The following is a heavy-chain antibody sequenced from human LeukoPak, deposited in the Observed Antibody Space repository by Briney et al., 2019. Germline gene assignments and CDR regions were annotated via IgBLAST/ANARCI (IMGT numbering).Heavy chain of an antibody. V-gene: IGHV4-59*11. D-gene: IGHD1-1*01. Sequence: SETLSLTCNVSGESISSHYWSWTRQSPGKGLEWIGYITNSGTTKFNPSLKSRVTISRDTSKNQISLRLSSVTAADTAVYYCARGSETGNMDVWGKGTTVTISS. J-gene: IGHJ6*03. CDR3: ARGSETGNMDV. CDR1: GESISSHY. CDR2: ITNSGTT.